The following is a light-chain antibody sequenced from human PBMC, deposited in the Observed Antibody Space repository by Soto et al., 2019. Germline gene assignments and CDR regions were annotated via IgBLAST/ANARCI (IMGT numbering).Light chain of an antibody. CDR2: GAS. CDR3: QQYGSPHT. J-gene: IGKJ5*01. V-gene: IGKV3-20*01. Sequence: MVLTQSPGSLSLSPGERAPLSCRASQNINSEYFAWYQQKPGQAPRLLIFGASTRATGISDRFSGSGAGAYINLTTSRLAPADFGVYYCQQYGSPHTFGQGTLLEIK. CDR1: QNINSEY.